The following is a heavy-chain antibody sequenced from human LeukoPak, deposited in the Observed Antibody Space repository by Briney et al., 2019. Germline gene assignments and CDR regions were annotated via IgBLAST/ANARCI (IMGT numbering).Heavy chain of an antibody. CDR2: INPSGGST. J-gene: IGHJ4*02. Sequence: ASVKVSCKASGYTFTSYYMHWVRQAPGQGLEWMGIINPSGGSTSYAQKFQGRVTMTEDTSTDTAYMELSSLRSEDTAVYYCATFTMVRGVFDYWGQGTLVTVSS. CDR1: GYTFTSYY. D-gene: IGHD3-10*01. V-gene: IGHV1-46*01. CDR3: ATFTMVRGVFDY.